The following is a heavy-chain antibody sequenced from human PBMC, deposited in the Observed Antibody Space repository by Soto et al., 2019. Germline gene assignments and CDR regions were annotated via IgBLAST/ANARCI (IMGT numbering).Heavy chain of an antibody. D-gene: IGHD2-15*01. Sequence: LRLSCAATGFTFSVYAMTWVRQAPGKGLEWVSHINTDGSNTNYADSVKGRFTISRDNAKSTLFLQMNSLRDEDTAVYYCAREFCSGGNCYTYYFDPWGQGIPVTVSS. J-gene: IGHJ5*02. CDR1: GFTFSVYA. CDR2: INTDGSNT. CDR3: AREFCSGGNCYTYYFDP. V-gene: IGHV3-74*01.